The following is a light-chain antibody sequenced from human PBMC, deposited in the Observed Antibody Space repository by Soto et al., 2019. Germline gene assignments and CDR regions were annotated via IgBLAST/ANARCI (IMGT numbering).Light chain of an antibody. CDR1: SGHSTYA. Sequence: QLVLTQSPSASASLGASVKLTCTLSSGHSTYAIAWHQQQPEKGPRYLMNLNSDGSHSKGDGIPDRFSGSSSGAERYLTISSVQSEDEADYYYQTWGTGIRVFGGGTKLTVL. V-gene: IGLV4-69*01. J-gene: IGLJ3*02. CDR2: LNSDGSH. CDR3: QTWGTGIRV.